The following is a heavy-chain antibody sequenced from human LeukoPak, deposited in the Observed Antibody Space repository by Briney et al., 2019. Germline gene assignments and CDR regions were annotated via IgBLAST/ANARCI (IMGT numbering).Heavy chain of an antibody. CDR1: GYTFTSYD. CDR2: MNPNSGNT. Sequence: ASVKVSCKASGYTFTSYDINWVRQATGQGLELMGWMNPNSGNTGYAQKFQGRVTMTRNTSISTAYMELSSLRSEDTAVYYCASARGVTTSDAFDIWGQGTMVTVSS. D-gene: IGHD4-17*01. V-gene: IGHV1-8*01. J-gene: IGHJ3*02. CDR3: ASARGVTTSDAFDI.